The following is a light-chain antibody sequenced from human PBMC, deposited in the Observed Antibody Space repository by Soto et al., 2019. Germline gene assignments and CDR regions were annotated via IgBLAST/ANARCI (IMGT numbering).Light chain of an antibody. CDR3: QQFNSYPIT. CDR1: QDISSH. J-gene: IGKJ5*01. V-gene: IGKV1-9*01. Sequence: DIQLTQSPSFLSASVGDRVAITCRASQDISSHLVWYQQKPGEAPQLLIFAASTLQSGVPSRFSGSGSETEFTLTINGLQPEDFATYYCQQFNSYPITFGQGTRGDIK. CDR2: AAS.